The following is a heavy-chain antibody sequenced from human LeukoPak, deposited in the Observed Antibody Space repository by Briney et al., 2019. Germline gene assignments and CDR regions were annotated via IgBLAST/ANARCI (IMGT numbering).Heavy chain of an antibody. Sequence: ASVKASFKASGYTFTDYYMHWVRQAPGQGLEWMGWINPKSGGTNYAQKFQGRVTMTRDTSISTAYMELSRLRSDDTAVYYCARGVTYYYDTRAVGPPLFDYWGQGTLVTVAS. CDR3: ARGVTYYYDTRAVGPPLFDY. J-gene: IGHJ4*02. CDR1: GYTFTDYY. V-gene: IGHV1-2*02. CDR2: INPKSGGT. D-gene: IGHD3-22*01.